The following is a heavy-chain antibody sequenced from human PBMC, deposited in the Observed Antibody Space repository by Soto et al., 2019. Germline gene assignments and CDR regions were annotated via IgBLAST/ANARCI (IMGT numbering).Heavy chain of an antibody. Sequence: ASVKVSCKASGYTFTGYYMHWVRQAPGQGLEWMGWINPNSGGTNYAQKFQGWVTMTRDTSISTAYMELSRLRSDDTAVYYCARQQLALNDAFDIWGQGTMVTVSS. J-gene: IGHJ3*02. V-gene: IGHV1-2*04. CDR3: ARQQLALNDAFDI. CDR2: INPNSGGT. CDR1: GYTFTGYY. D-gene: IGHD6-13*01.